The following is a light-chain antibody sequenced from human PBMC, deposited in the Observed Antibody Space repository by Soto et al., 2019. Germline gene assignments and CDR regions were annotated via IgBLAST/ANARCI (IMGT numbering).Light chain of an antibody. Sequence: EIVLPQSPGTLSLSPGERATLSCMASQSVSSSYLAWYQQKPGQAPRLLIYGASSRATGIPERFSGSGSGTDFTLTISRLEPEDFAVYYCQQYGSSPQTFGQGTKVDIK. V-gene: IGKV3-20*01. CDR2: GAS. CDR1: QSVSSSY. CDR3: QQYGSSPQT. J-gene: IGKJ1*01.